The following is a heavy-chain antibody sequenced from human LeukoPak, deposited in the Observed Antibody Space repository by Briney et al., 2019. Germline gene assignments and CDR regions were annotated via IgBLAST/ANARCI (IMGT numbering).Heavy chain of an antibody. Sequence: ASVTVSCKASGYTFTGYYMHWVRQAPGQGLEWMGWINPNSGGTNYAQKFQGRVTMTRDTSISTAYMELSRLRSDDTAVYYCARDPEWELHYFDYWGQGTLVTVSS. V-gene: IGHV1-2*02. CDR1: GYTFTGYY. J-gene: IGHJ4*02. D-gene: IGHD1-26*01. CDR2: INPNSGGT. CDR3: ARDPEWELHYFDY.